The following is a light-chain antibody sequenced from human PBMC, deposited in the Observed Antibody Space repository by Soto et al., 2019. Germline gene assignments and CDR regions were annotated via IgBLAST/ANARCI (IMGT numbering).Light chain of an antibody. Sequence: EIVLTQSPGTLSLSPGERATLSCRASQSVSSSYLAWYQQKPGQAPRLLIYGTSTRATGIPDRFSGSGSGKDFILTISRLKPEDFAVYYCQQYGSSLYTFGQGTKLEIK. CDR2: GTS. V-gene: IGKV3-20*01. CDR3: QQYGSSLYT. CDR1: QSVSSSY. J-gene: IGKJ2*01.